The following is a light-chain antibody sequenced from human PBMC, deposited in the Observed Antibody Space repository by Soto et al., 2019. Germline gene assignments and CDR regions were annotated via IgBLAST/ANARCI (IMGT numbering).Light chain of an antibody. V-gene: IGLV2-14*01. CDR3: SSYTSSSTLGV. J-gene: IGLJ1*01. CDR1: SSDVGGYNY. Sequence: QSALTQPASVSGSPGQSITISCTGTSSDVGGYNYVSWYQQHPGKAPKLMIYDVSNRPSGVSNRFSGSKSGNTASLTIFGLQAEDEADYYCSSYTSSSTLGVFGTGTKSPS. CDR2: DVS.